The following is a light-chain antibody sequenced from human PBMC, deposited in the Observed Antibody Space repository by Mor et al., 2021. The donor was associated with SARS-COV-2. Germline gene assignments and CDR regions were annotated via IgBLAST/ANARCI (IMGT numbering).Light chain of an antibody. CDR3: QQTYSVHNS. V-gene: IGKV1-39*01. Sequence: GVPSRFRGSASGTDFTLTINNLQPEDFATYYCQQTYSVHNSFGQGTRLDIK. J-gene: IGKJ5*01.